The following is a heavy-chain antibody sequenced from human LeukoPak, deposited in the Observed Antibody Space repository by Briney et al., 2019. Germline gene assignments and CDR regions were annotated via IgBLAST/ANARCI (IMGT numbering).Heavy chain of an antibody. CDR2: IYSGGST. D-gene: IGHD6-13*01. J-gene: IGHJ6*02. CDR3: AREIAAAGAYYYGMDV. Sequence: GGSLRLSCAASGFTVSSNYMSWVRQAPGKGLEWVSVIYSGGSTYYADFVKGRFTISRDNSKNTLYLQMNSLRAEDTAVYYCAREIAAAGAYYYGMDVWGQGTTVTVSS. V-gene: IGHV3-53*01. CDR1: GFTVSSNY.